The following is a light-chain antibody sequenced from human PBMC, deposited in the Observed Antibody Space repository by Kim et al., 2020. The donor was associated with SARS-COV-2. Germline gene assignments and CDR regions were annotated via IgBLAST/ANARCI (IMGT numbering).Light chain of an antibody. J-gene: IGKJ2*01. Sequence: DIQMTQSPSSLSASVGDRVTITCRASQIMSTYLNWYQLKPGKAPKLLIYAASTLQSGVPSRFSGSGSGTDFTLTSSSLQPEDFATYYCQQSYSSPYTFGQGTKLEI. CDR3: QQSYSSPYT. CDR1: QIMSTY. V-gene: IGKV1-39*01. CDR2: AAS.